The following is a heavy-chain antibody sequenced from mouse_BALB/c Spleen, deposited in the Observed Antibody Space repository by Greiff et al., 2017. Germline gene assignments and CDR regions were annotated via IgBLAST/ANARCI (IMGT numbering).Heavy chain of an antibody. Sequence: QVQLQQSGAELAKPGASVKMSCKASGYTFTSYWMHWVKQRPGQGLEWIGYINPSTGYTEYNQKFKDKATLTADKSSSTAYMQLSSLTSEDSAVYYCARDSRYFDVWGAGTTVTVSS. J-gene: IGHJ1*01. CDR3: ARDSRYFDV. CDR1: GYTFTSYW. CDR2: INPSTGYT. V-gene: IGHV1-7*01. D-gene: IGHD2-12*01.